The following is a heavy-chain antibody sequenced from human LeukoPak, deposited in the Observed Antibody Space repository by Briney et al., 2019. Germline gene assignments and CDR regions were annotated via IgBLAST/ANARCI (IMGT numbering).Heavy chain of an antibody. D-gene: IGHD4-17*01. Sequence: SETLSLTCTVSSGSISSYYWNWIRQPAGKGLEWIGRISTTGSTNYNPSLKSRVTMSIDTSKNQFSLKPSSVTAADTAVYYCAREYGDFDFWGQGTLVTVSS. CDR1: SGSISSYY. CDR3: AREYGDFDF. V-gene: IGHV4-4*07. CDR2: ISTTGST. J-gene: IGHJ4*02.